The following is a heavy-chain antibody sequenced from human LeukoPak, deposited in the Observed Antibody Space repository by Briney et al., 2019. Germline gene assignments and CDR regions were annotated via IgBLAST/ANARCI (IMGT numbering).Heavy chain of an antibody. CDR1: GFNFSSYW. J-gene: IGHJ4*02. CDR3: ARPRIAAAGYNY. CDR2: INSDGSST. Sequence: GGSLRLSCAASGFNFSSYWMHWVRQAPGKGLVWVSRINSDGSSTSYADSVKGRFTISRDNAKNTLYLQMNSLRAEDTAVYYCARPRIAAAGYNYWGQGTLVTVSS. D-gene: IGHD6-13*01. V-gene: IGHV3-74*01.